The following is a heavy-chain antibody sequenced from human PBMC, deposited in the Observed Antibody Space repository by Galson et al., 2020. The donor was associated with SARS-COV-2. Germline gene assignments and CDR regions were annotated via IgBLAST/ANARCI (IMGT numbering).Heavy chain of an antibody. J-gene: IGHJ5*02. Sequence: GESLKISCAASGFTFSSYSMNWVRQAPGKGLEWVSSISSSSSYIYYADSVKGRFTISRDNAKNSLYLQMNSLRAEDTAVYYCARAHYCSGGSCYPNWFDPWGQGTLVTVSS. CDR3: ARAHYCSGGSCYPNWFDP. V-gene: IGHV3-21*01. CDR1: GFTFSSYS. CDR2: ISSSSSYI. D-gene: IGHD2-15*01.